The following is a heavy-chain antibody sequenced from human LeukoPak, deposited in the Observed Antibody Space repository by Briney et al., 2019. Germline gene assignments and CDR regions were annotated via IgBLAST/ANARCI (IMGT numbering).Heavy chain of an antibody. CDR1: GYTFTDSY. Sequence: ASVKVSCKASGYTFTDSYIHWVRQAPGQGLEWMGWINPNSGDTNSAQKFQGRVTMTRDTSISTAYMELSRLRSDDTAVYYCARDPILRLPLYYYYYMDVWGKGTTVTVSS. D-gene: IGHD5-12*01. V-gene: IGHV1-2*02. CDR3: ARDPILRLPLYYYYYMDV. CDR2: INPNSGDT. J-gene: IGHJ6*03.